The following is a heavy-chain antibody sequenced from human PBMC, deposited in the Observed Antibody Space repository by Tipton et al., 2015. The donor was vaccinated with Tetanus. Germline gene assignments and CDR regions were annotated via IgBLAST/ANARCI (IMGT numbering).Heavy chain of an antibody. CDR1: GGSFSGHY. D-gene: IGHD6-19*01. J-gene: IGHJ4*02. CDR3: ARPVNQWLVPVDS. Sequence: LRLSCAVSGGSFSGHYWSWIRQPPGEGLEWIGEINPSGGASYNPSLKSRVTISVDTSKNQFSLKLTSGTAADTAVYYCARPVNQWLVPVDSWGQGTLVTVSS. CDR2: INPSGGA. V-gene: IGHV4-34*01.